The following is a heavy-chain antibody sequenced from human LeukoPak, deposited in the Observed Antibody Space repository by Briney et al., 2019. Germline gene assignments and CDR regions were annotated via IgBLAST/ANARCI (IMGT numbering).Heavy chain of an antibody. D-gene: IGHD3-3*01. V-gene: IGHV3-48*03. CDR2: ISSSGFNI. J-gene: IGHJ4*02. CDR1: GFTFSSYE. Sequence: GGSLRLSCAVSGFTFSSYEMNWVRQAPGKGLEWVSYISSSGFNIYYADSVKGRLTISRDNAKNSLYLQMNSLRAEDTAVYYCAREAENDFWSGFGGGYWGQGTLVTVSS. CDR3: AREAENDFWSGFGGGY.